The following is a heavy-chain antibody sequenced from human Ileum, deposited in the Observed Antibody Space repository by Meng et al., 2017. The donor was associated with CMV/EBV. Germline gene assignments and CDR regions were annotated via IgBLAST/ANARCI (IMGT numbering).Heavy chain of an antibody. V-gene: IGHV4-59*02. D-gene: IGHD3-10*01. J-gene: IGHJ4*02. CDR1: GGSVSSYS. CDR3: AKDRDSHGGLFDS. CDR2: LFYNGDT. Sequence: SEILSPTCPVPGGSVSSYSWSWIRQSPGKGLEWIGYLFYNGDTNYSPSLRGRATISVGTSKNQFSLKLTSVTAADTAVYYCAKDRDSHGGLFDSWGQGTLVTVSS.